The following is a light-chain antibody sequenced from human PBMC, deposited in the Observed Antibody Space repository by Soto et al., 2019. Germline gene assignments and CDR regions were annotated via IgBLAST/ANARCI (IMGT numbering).Light chain of an antibody. Sequence: QSVLTQPPSASGSPGQSVTISCTGTSSDVGGYNYVSWYQQHPGKVPKPMIHEVSKRPSGVPDRFSGSKSGNTASLTVSGLQAEDEADYYCSSYAGTNNPYIFGSGTKLTVL. CDR3: SSYAGTNNPYI. V-gene: IGLV2-8*01. J-gene: IGLJ1*01. CDR1: SSDVGGYNY. CDR2: EVS.